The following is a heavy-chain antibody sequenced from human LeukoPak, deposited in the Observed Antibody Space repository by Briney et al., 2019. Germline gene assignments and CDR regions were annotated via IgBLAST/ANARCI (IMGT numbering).Heavy chain of an antibody. Sequence: GGSLRLSCAASGSTFSSYWMSWVRQAPGKGLEWVANIKQDGSEKYYVDSVKGRFTISRDNAKNSLYLQMNSLRAEDTAVYYCARDRRWGHDYWGQGTLVTVSS. CDR2: IKQDGSEK. CDR3: ARDRRWGHDY. CDR1: GSTFSSYW. V-gene: IGHV3-7*01. D-gene: IGHD3-16*01. J-gene: IGHJ4*02.